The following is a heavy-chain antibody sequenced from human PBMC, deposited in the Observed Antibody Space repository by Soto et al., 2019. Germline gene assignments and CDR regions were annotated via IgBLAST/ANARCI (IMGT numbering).Heavy chain of an antibody. CDR2: FDPEDGET. J-gene: IGHJ4*02. Sequence: QVQLVQSGAEVRKPGASVKVSCKVSGHTLTELSMHWVRQAPGKGLEWMGGFDPEDGETISAQTFQGRVTVTEDTSTDSTYLELSSLRSEDTAVYYCAAGGTRWLHSPLDYWGQGTLVTISS. V-gene: IGHV1-24*01. D-gene: IGHD1-1*01. CDR3: AAGGTRWLHSPLDY. CDR1: GHTLTELS.